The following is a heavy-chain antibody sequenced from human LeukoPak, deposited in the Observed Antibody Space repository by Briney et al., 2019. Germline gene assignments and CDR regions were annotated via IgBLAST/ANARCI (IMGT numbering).Heavy chain of an antibody. J-gene: IGHJ4*02. V-gene: IGHV3-23*01. D-gene: IGHD4-17*01. CDR2: ISGSGGST. CDR1: GFTFSSYA. CDR3: AKWRSYGDYSLAFDY. Sequence: PGGSLRLSCAASGFTFSSYAMSWVRQAPGKGLEWVSAISGSGGSTYYADSVKGRFTISRDNSKNTLYLQMNSLRAEDTAVYYCAKWRSYGDYSLAFDYWGQGTLVTVSS.